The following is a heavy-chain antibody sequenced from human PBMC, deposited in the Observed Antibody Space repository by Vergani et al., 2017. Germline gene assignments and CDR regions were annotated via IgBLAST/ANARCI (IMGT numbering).Heavy chain of an antibody. Sequence: EVQLVESGGGLVKLGGSLRLSCAASGFPFSSYSMNWVRQAPGKGLEWVSSISSSSSYIYYADSVKGRFTISRDNAKNSLYLQMNSLRAEDTAVYYCARAGWLRSPLDYWGQGTLVTVSS. J-gene: IGHJ4*02. CDR3: ARAGWLRSPLDY. CDR2: ISSSSSYI. D-gene: IGHD5-12*01. V-gene: IGHV3-21*01. CDR1: GFPFSSYS.